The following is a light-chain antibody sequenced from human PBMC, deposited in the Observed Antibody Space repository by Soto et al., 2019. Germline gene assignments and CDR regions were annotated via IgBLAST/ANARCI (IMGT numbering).Light chain of an antibody. J-gene: IGKJ1*01. V-gene: IGKV3-15*01. CDR1: QSVSSN. CDR3: QQYNNWPPMA. CDR2: GAS. Sequence: EIVMTQSPSTLSLSPGERATLSCRASQSVSSNLAWYQQKPGQAPRLLIYGASTRATGIPARFSGSGSGTEFTLTISSLQSXDFAVYYCQQYNNWPPMAFGQGTKVEIK.